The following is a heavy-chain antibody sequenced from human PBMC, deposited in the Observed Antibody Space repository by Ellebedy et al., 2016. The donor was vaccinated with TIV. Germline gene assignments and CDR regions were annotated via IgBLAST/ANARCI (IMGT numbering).Heavy chain of an antibody. J-gene: IGHJ4*02. Sequence: PGGSLRLSCAASGVTFSQYSMTRVRQGPGKGLEWVSAISSSGGITYYADSVKGRFTISRDNSKNTLYLQMNGLRAEDTALYYCGGTWSRTTVAALDYWGQGTLVTVSS. D-gene: IGHD6-19*01. V-gene: IGHV3-23*01. CDR1: GVTFSQYS. CDR2: ISSSGGIT. CDR3: GGTWSRTTVAALDY.